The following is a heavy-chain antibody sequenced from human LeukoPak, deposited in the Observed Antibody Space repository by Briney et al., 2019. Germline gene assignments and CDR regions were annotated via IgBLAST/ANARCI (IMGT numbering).Heavy chain of an antibody. CDR3: ARDRGTYRPIDY. CDR2: FSGSVGST. Sequence: PGRSLRLSCAVSAFTFCSYAMSCVRLSGGKGLGWVSTFSGSVGSTFSAVSLKGRLTISRGYAQNSLYLQMNSLRAEDTAIYYCARDRGTYRPIDYLGQETLVTVSS. V-gene: IGHV3-23*01. J-gene: IGHJ4*02. D-gene: IGHD1-26*01. CDR1: AFTFCSYA.